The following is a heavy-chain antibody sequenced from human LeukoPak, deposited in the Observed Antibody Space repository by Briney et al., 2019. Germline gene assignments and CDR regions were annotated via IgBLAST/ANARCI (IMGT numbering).Heavy chain of an antibody. V-gene: IGHV3-48*03. Sequence: GGFLRLSCAASGFTFSSYEMNWVRQAPGKGLEWVSYISSSGSTIYYADSVKGRFTISRDNAKNSLYLQMNSLRAEDTAVYYCARWSYYGSGNIDYWGQGTLVTVSS. CDR2: ISSSGSTI. CDR3: ARWSYYGSGNIDY. CDR1: GFTFSSYE. D-gene: IGHD3-10*01. J-gene: IGHJ4*02.